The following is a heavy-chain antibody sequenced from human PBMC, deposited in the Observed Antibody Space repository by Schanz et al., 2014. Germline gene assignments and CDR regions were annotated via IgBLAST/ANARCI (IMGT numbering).Heavy chain of an antibody. J-gene: IGHJ4*02. Sequence: QVQLVQSGAEVKKPGASVKVSCKASGYTFTSYDINWVRQATGQGLEWMGWMNSKTGNTGYAQRVQGRVTMTRNTSITTAYLELSSLRSGDTAVYYCTKGRTFGRWGQGTLVNVSS. V-gene: IGHV1-8*01. CDR3: TKGRTFGR. CDR1: GYTFTSYD. CDR2: MNSKTGNT. D-gene: IGHD3-16*01.